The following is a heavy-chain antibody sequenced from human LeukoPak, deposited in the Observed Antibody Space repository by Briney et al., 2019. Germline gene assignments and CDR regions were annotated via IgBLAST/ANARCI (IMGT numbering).Heavy chain of an antibody. V-gene: IGHV4-4*07. CDR1: GGSISTYY. CDR2: IYTSGST. J-gene: IGHJ6*03. CDR3: ARVQGYYYYMDV. Sequence: SETLSLTCRVSGGSISTYYWSWIRQPPGKRLEWIVRIYTSGSTNYNPSLKSRVTISVDKSKTQFSLTLSAVTAADTAVYYCARVQGYYYYMDVWGKGTTVTVSS.